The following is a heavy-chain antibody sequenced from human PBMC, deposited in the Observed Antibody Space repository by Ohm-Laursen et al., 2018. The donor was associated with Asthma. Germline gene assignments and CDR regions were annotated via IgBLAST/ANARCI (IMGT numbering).Heavy chain of an antibody. Sequence: TLSLTCAVSGASVGDSTWSWSWVRQPPGKGLEWIGYIYSTGSTNYNPSLESRVTISIDTSTNQFSLKLSSVTAADTAVYYCARGHGYNLYWGQGTLVTVSS. J-gene: IGHJ4*02. D-gene: IGHD5-24*01. V-gene: IGHV4-59*02. CDR3: ARGHGYNLY. CDR2: IYSTGST. CDR1: GASVGDSTWS.